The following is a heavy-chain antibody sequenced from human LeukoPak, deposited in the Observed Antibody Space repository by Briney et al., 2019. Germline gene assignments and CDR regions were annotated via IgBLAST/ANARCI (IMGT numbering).Heavy chain of an antibody. CDR1: GYRFNSYW. CDR3: ARLLRDPVVPAAPGAY. D-gene: IGHD2-2*01. Sequence: AGPREISCQGSGYRFNSYWYGWGGQMPGKGLGWMGMVYPGDSGTRYSPSFQGQVTISADKSISTAYLQWRSLKASDTAMYSCARLLRDPVVPAAPGAYWGQGTLVTVSS. CDR2: VYPGDSGT. V-gene: IGHV5-51*01. J-gene: IGHJ4*02.